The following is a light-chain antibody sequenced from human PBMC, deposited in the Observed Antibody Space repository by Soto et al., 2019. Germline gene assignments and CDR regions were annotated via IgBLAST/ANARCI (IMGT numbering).Light chain of an antibody. Sequence: DIQMTQSPSSLSASIGDRVTITCRSSQTIATYLHWFQPKPGEAPNLLIYDASSLQSGVPSRFSGSGSGTDFTLTITNLQPEDFGTYYCQQTFSNFVSFGGGTKVEMK. CDR2: DAS. CDR3: QQTFSNFVS. J-gene: IGKJ4*01. V-gene: IGKV1-39*01. CDR1: QTIATY.